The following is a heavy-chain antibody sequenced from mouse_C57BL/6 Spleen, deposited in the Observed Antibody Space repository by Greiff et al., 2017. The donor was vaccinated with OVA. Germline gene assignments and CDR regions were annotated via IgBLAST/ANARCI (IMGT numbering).Heavy chain of an antibody. Sequence: QVHVKQSGAELVRPGASVKLSCKASGYTFTDYYINWVKQRPGQGLEWIARIYPGSGNTYYNEKFKGKATLTAEKSSSTAYMQLSSLTSEDSAVYFCARSGDYGRFAYWGQGTLVTVSA. CDR1: GYTFTDYY. CDR3: ARSGDYGRFAY. V-gene: IGHV1-76*01. D-gene: IGHD2-4*01. CDR2: IYPGSGNT. J-gene: IGHJ3*01.